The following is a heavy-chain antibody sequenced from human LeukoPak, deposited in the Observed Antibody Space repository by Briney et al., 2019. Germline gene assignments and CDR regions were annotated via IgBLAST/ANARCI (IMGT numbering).Heavy chain of an antibody. Sequence: GGSLRLSCAASGFTVSSNYMSWVRQAPGKGLEWVSVIYSGGSTYYADFVKGRFTISRDNSKNPLYLQMNSLRAEDTAVYYCAREGRLPDYYDSSGYPYYFDYWGQGTLVTVSS. D-gene: IGHD3-22*01. CDR1: GFTVSSNY. V-gene: IGHV3-66*01. CDR2: IYSGGST. CDR3: AREGRLPDYYDSSGYPYYFDY. J-gene: IGHJ4*02.